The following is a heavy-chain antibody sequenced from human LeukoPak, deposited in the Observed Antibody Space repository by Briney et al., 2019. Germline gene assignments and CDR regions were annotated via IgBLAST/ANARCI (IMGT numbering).Heavy chain of an antibody. D-gene: IGHD2-2*01. V-gene: IGHV1-69*13. Sequence: SVKVSCKASGYTFTSYGISWVRQAPGQGLEWMGGIIPIFGTANYAQKFQGRVTITADEFTSTAYMELSSLRSEDTAVYYCARGYCSSTSCLKLFDPWGQGTLVTVSS. CDR3: ARGYCSSTSCLKLFDP. CDR1: GYTFTSYG. J-gene: IGHJ5*02. CDR2: IIPIFGTA.